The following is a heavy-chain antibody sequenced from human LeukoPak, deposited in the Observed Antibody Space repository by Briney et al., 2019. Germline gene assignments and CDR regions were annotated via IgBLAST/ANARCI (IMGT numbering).Heavy chain of an antibody. J-gene: IGHJ5*02. D-gene: IGHD1-14*01. CDR2: IYYSGST. V-gene: IGHV4-61*01. CDR1: GGSISSSTYY. CDR3: ARDLPQVPQIQPGVWFDP. Sequence: SETLSLTCTVSGGSISSSTYYWGWIRQPPGKGLEWIGYIYYSGSTNYNPSLKSRVTISVDTSKNQFSLKLSSVTAADTAVYYCARDLPQVPQIQPGVWFDPWGQGTLVTVSS.